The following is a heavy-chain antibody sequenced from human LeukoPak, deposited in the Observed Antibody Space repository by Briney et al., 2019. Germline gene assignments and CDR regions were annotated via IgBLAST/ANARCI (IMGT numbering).Heavy chain of an antibody. V-gene: IGHV4-59*01. CDR1: GGSISSYY. Sequence: SETLSLTCTVSGGSISSYYWSWIRQPPGKGLEWIGYIYYSGSTNYNPSLKSRVTISVDTSKNQFSLKLSSVTAADTAVYYCARGDRQQLVYYWGQGTLVTVSS. J-gene: IGHJ4*02. CDR2: IYYSGST. D-gene: IGHD6-13*01. CDR3: ARGDRQQLVYY.